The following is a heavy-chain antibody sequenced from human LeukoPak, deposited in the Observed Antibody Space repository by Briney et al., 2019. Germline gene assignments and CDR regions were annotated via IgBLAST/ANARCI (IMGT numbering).Heavy chain of an antibody. V-gene: IGHV1-46*01. CDR2: INPSGGST. CDR1: GYTFTSYY. CDR3: ARVHGEDSGYDLFDY. Sequence: GASVKVSCKASGYTFTSYYMHWVRQAPGQGLEWMGIINPSGGSTSYAQKFQGRVTMTRDTSTSTVYMELSSLRSEDTAVYYCARVHGEDSGYDLFDYWGQGTLVTVSS. J-gene: IGHJ4*02. D-gene: IGHD5-12*01.